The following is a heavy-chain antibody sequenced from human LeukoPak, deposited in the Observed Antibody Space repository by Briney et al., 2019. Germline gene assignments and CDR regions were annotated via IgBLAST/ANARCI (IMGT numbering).Heavy chain of an antibody. CDR2: ISSSSSYI. CDR3: AKSPLTTASGTGRAFDI. CDR1: GFTFSSYS. J-gene: IGHJ3*02. V-gene: IGHV3-21*04. Sequence: GSLRLSCAASGFTFSSYSMNWVRQAPGKGLEWVSSISSSSSYIYYADSVKGRFTISRDNSKNTLYLQMNSLRAEDTAEYYCAKSPLTTASGTGRAFDIWGQGTMVTVSS. D-gene: IGHD1-26*01.